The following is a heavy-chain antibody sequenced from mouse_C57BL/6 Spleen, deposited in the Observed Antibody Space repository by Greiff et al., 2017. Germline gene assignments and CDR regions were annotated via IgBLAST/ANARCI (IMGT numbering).Heavy chain of an antibody. CDR1: GYSITSGYY. V-gene: IGHV3-6*01. Sequence: EVKLMESGPGLVKPSQSLSLTCSVTGYSITSGYYWNWIRQFPGNKLEWMGYISYDGSNNYNPSLKNRISITRDTSKNQFFLKLNSVTTEDTATYYCARRDSNYVFFAYWGQGTLVTVAA. J-gene: IGHJ3*01. CDR3: ARRDSNYVFFAY. D-gene: IGHD2-5*01. CDR2: ISYDGSN.